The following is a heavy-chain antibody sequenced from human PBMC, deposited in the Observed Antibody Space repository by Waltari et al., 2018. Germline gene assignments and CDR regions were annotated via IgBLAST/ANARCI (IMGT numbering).Heavy chain of an antibody. CDR1: GYTFTGCD. CDR3: ARYSTAGAFDI. V-gene: IGHV1-2*02. CDR2: INPNSGGT. Sequence: QVQLVQSGAELKKPGASVKVSGTASGYTFTGCDMHSVRQAPGQGLEWMGWINPNSGGTNYAQKFQGRVTMTRDTSISTAYMELSRLRSDDTAVYYCARYSTAGAFDIWGQGTMVTVSS. D-gene: IGHD6-13*01. J-gene: IGHJ3*02.